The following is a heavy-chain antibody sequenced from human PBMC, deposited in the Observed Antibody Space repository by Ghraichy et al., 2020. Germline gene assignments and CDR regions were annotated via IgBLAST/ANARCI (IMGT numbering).Heavy chain of an antibody. D-gene: IGHD2-15*01. J-gene: IGHJ3*02. CDR1: GFTLGDYE. V-gene: IGHV3-49*03. CDR3: SRVVAPTGRFESMDM. Sequence: GGSLRLSCTASGFTLGDYEVSWFRQAPGKGLEWVGFIRSKPYGGTTENAASVKGRFTISRDDSKSIAYLQMSSLKSEDTAVYFCSRVVAPTGRFESMDMWGQGTMVTVSS. CDR2: IRSKPYGGTT.